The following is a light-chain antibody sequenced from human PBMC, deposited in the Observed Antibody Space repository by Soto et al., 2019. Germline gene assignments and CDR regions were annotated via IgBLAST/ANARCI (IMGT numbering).Light chain of an antibody. Sequence: IVMTHSPATLSVSPWERATLSCRASQNVGSNLAWYQQKPGRAPRLLIYGASTRATGIPARFSGSGSVTEFTLTISSLQSEDFAVYYCQQYNNWPINFGQGTRLEIK. J-gene: IGKJ5*01. CDR3: QQYNNWPIN. CDR1: QNVGSN. CDR2: GAS. V-gene: IGKV3D-15*01.